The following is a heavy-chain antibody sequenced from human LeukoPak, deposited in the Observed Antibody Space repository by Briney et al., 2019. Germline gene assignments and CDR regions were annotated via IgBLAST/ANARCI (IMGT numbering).Heavy chain of an antibody. V-gene: IGHV3-33*03. D-gene: IGHD2/OR15-2a*01. CDR1: VFTFSEYG. CDR3: AKDYYPHLTIPNSFAGEY. Sequence: GGSLRLSCTASVFTFSEYGIQWVRRAPAKGLGWVAVIWTDGRSADSVKGRFTISRENSKNTVHLQMTGLRVEDTAVYYCAKDYYPHLTIPNSFAGEYWGQGTLVTVSS. J-gene: IGHJ4*02. CDR2: IWTDGR.